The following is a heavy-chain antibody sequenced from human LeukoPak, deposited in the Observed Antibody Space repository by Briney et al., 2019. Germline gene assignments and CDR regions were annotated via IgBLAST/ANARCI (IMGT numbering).Heavy chain of an antibody. V-gene: IGHV3-74*01. J-gene: IGHJ4*02. Sequence: GGSLRLSCVASGFTFNNYWLHWVRHAPGKGLVWVSGIIFDGSSTRYADSMKGRFTISRDNSKNTLYLQMNSLRAEDTAVYYCAKGQLKVVADVDYWGQGTLVTVSS. CDR2: IIFDGSST. D-gene: IGHD3-22*01. CDR1: GFTFNNYW. CDR3: AKGQLKVVADVDY.